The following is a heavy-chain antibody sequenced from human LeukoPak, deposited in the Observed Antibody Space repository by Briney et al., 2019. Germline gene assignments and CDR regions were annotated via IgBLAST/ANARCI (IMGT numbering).Heavy chain of an antibody. V-gene: IGHV4-30-4*01. CDR2: IYYSGST. CDR1: GGSISSGDYY. Sequence: SEALSLTCTVSGGSISSGDYYWSWIRQPPGKGLEWIGYIYYSGSTYYNPSLKSRVTISVDTSKNQFSLKLSSVTAADTAVYYCARVPDYGGIDYWGQETLVTVSS. J-gene: IGHJ4*02. D-gene: IGHD4-23*01. CDR3: ARVPDYGGIDY.